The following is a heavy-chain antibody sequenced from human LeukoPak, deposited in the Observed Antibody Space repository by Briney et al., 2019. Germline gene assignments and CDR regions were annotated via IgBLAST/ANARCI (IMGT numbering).Heavy chain of an antibody. CDR3: VRVMISVTSLRGDF. CDR2: IRSDGSGT. Sequence: PGVSLTLSCEASGLTFSSYWMHWVPQAPGKGLVWLSRIRSDGSGTDYADSVKGRFSISRDNAKNTLYLQMNSVRAEDTALYYCVRVMISVTSLRGDFWGQGILVTASS. V-gene: IGHV3-74*01. J-gene: IGHJ4*02. CDR1: GLTFSSYW. D-gene: IGHD3-22*01.